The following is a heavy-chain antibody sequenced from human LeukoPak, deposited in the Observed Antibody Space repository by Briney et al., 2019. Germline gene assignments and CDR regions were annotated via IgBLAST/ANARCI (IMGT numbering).Heavy chain of an antibody. CDR1: GGSFSGYY. CDR3: ARGNDFWSGYYPFDY. D-gene: IGHD3-3*01. V-gene: IGHV4-30-4*08. CDR2: IYYSGST. J-gene: IGHJ4*02. Sequence: PSEILSLTCAVYGGSFSGYYWSWIRQPPGKGLEWIGYIYYSGSTYYNPSLKSRVTISVDTSKNQFSLKLSSVTAADTAVYYCARGNDFWSGYYPFDYWGQGTLVTVSS.